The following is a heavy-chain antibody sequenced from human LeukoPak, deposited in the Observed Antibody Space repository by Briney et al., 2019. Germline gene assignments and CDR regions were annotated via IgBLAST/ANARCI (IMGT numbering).Heavy chain of an antibody. V-gene: IGHV3-33*01. Sequence: GGSLRLSCAASGFTFSSYGMHWVRQAPGKGLEWVALIWYDGSNKYYADSVKGRFTIPRDNSKNTLYLQMNSLRAEDTAVYYCARDYGGSYYFDYWGQGTLVTVSS. CDR2: IWYDGSNK. CDR1: GFTFSSYG. D-gene: IGHD2-15*01. J-gene: IGHJ4*02. CDR3: ARDYGGSYYFDY.